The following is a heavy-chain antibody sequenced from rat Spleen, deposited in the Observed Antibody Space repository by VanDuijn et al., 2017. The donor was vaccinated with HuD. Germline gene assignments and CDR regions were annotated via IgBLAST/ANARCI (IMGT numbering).Heavy chain of an antibody. CDR1: GFSLTSYN. D-gene: IGHD1-1*01. V-gene: IGHV2-30*01. CDR2: IWTGGST. CDR3: ARDSRLLHGHYFDF. J-gene: IGHJ1*01. Sequence: QVQLKESGPGLVQPSQTLSLTCTVSGFSLTSYNVHWVRQSPGKGLEWMGVIWTGGSTTYNSLFKSRLSISRDTSKSQVFLKMSSRQTEDTATYYCARDSRLLHGHYFDFWGPGTMVTVSS.